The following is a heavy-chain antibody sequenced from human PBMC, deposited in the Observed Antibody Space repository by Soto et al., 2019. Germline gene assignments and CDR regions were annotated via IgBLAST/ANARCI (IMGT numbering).Heavy chain of an antibody. D-gene: IGHD3-3*01. V-gene: IGHV1-69*06. Sequence: GASVKVSCKASGGTFSSYAISWVRQAPGQGLEWMGGIIPIFGTANYAQKFQGRVTITADKSTSTAYMELSSLRSEDTAVYYCARATRPGFGVVPENDYWGQGTLVTVSS. J-gene: IGHJ4*02. CDR3: ARATRPGFGVVPENDY. CDR2: IIPIFGTA. CDR1: GGTFSSYA.